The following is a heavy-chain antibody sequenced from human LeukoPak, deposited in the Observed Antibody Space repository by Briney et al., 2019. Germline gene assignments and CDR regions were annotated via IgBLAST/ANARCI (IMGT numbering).Heavy chain of an antibody. J-gene: IGHJ4*02. CDR3: AKELAPGTY. CDR1: GLSFSSFV. D-gene: IGHD3-10*01. CDR2: ISGSGGST. Sequence: GGSLRLSCAASGLSFSSFVMSWVRQAPGKGLEWVSGISGSGGSTYYADSVKGRFTNSRDNSKNTLYLQMSSLRAEDTAVYYCAKELAPGTYWGQGTLVTVSS. V-gene: IGHV3-23*01.